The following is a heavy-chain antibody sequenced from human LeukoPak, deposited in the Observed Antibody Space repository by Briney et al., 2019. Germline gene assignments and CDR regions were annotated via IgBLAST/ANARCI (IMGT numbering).Heavy chain of an antibody. CDR3: ARESRGSSTDY. J-gene: IGHJ4*02. D-gene: IGHD6-13*01. Sequence: ASVKVSCKASGGTFSSYAISWVRQAPGQGLEWMGRIIPILGIANYAQKFQGRVTITADNSTSTAYMELSSLRSEDTAVYYCARESRGSSTDYWGQGTLVTVSS. V-gene: IGHV1-69*04. CDR2: IIPILGIA. CDR1: GGTFSSYA.